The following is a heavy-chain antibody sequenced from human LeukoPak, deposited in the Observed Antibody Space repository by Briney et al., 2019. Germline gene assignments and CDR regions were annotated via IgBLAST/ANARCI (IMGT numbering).Heavy chain of an antibody. D-gene: IGHD3-3*01. Sequence: GGSLRLSCAASGFTFSSYGMHWVRQAPGKGLEWVAVISYDGSNKYYADSVKGRFTISRDNSKNTLYLQMNSLRAEDTAVYYCAKVLRFLEWLQDGMDVWGQGTTVTVSS. CDR1: GFTFSSYG. J-gene: IGHJ6*02. CDR3: AKVLRFLEWLQDGMDV. CDR2: ISYDGSNK. V-gene: IGHV3-30*18.